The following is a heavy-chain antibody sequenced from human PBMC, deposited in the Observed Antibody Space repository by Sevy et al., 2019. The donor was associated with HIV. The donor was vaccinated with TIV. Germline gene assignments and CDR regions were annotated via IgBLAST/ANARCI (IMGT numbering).Heavy chain of an antibody. Sequence: GGSLRLSCAASGFIFSSYEMTWVRQAPGKGLEWVSSISSRGSATYYANSVRGRFTIFRDNAENSLYLQMSSLRVADTAVYYWSRDLPPSATTVAHFDYWGQGTLVTVSS. CDR1: GFIFSSYE. CDR3: SRDLPPSATTVAHFDY. V-gene: IGHV3-48*03. J-gene: IGHJ4*02. D-gene: IGHD4-17*01. CDR2: ISSRGSAT.